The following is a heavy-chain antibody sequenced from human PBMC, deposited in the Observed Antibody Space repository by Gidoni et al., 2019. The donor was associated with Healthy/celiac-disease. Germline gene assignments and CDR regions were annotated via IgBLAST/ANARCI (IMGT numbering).Heavy chain of an antibody. J-gene: IGHJ4*02. V-gene: IGHV3-30*18. CDR3: AKAMIVVVITIVDY. CDR1: GFTFSSYG. D-gene: IGHD3-22*01. Sequence: QVQLVESGGGVVQPGRSLRLSCAASGFTFSSYGMHWVRQAPGKGLEWVAVISYDGSNKYYADSVKGRFTISRDNSKNTLYLQMNSLRAEDTAVYYCAKAMIVVVITIVDYWGQGTLVTVSS. CDR2: ISYDGSNK.